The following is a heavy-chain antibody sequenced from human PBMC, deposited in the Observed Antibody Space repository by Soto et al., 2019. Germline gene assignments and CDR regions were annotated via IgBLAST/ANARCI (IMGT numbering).Heavy chain of an antibody. D-gene: IGHD1-26*01. Sequence: SETLSLTCTVSGGSISSYYWSWIRQPPGKGLEWIGYIYYSGSTNYNPSLKSRVTISVDTSKNQFSLKLSSVTAADTAVYYCARVKRSVGNWFDHWGQGILVYVSA. V-gene: IGHV4-59*01. CDR2: IYYSGST. CDR3: ARVKRSVGNWFDH. J-gene: IGHJ5*02. CDR1: GGSISSYY.